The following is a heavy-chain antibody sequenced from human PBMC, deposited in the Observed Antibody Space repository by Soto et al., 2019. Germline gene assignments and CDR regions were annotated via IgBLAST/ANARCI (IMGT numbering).Heavy chain of an antibody. CDR3: ARDSDFWSGYSLYYYYGMDV. D-gene: IGHD3-3*01. Sequence: GGSLRLSCAASGFTFSSYAMHWVRQAPGKGLEWVAVISYDGSNKYYADSVKGRFTISRDNSKNTLYLQMNSLRAEDTAVYYCARDSDFWSGYSLYYYYGMDVWGQGTTVTV. CDR2: ISYDGSNK. V-gene: IGHV3-30-3*01. CDR1: GFTFSSYA. J-gene: IGHJ6*02.